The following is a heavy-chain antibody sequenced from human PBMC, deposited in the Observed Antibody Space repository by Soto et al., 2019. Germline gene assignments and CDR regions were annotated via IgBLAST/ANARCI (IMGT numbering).Heavy chain of an antibody. V-gene: IGHV3-21*01. Sequence: GGSLRLSCAASGFTFTRYSMNWVRQAPGKGLEWVSSISSTTNYIYYADSMKGRFTVSRDNAKNSVYLEMNSLSAEDTAVYYCARESEDLTSNFGYWGQGTLVTVSS. CDR1: GFTFTRYS. J-gene: IGHJ4*02. CDR2: ISSTTNYI. CDR3: ARESEDLTSNFGY.